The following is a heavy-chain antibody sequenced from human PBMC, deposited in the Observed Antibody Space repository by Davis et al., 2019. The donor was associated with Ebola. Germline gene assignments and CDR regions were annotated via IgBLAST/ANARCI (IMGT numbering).Heavy chain of an antibody. J-gene: IGHJ6*02. D-gene: IGHD2-15*01. CDR2: INHSGST. CDR1: GGSFSHYY. Sequence: PSETLSLTCAVYGGSFSHYYWSWIRQPPGKGLEWIGEINHSGSTNYNPSLKSRVTISVDTSKNQFSLKLSSVTAADTAVYYCARGRIEMGYCSGGSCYFVIHGMDVWGQGTTVTVSS. V-gene: IGHV4-34*01. CDR3: ARGRIEMGYCSGGSCYFVIHGMDV.